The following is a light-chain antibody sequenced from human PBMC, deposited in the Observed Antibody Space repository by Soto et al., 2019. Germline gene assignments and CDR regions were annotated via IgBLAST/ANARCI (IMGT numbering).Light chain of an antibody. V-gene: IGLV2-14*03. CDR2: DVT. Sequence: QSVLTQPASVSGSPGQSITISCTGTSSDVGGYNYVSWYQQHPGTAPKLITYDVTHRPSGVSNRFSGSKSGNMASLTISGLQAEDEADYYCSSYTSSSTWVFGGGTQLTVL. J-gene: IGLJ3*02. CDR3: SSYTSSSTWV. CDR1: SSDVGGYNY.